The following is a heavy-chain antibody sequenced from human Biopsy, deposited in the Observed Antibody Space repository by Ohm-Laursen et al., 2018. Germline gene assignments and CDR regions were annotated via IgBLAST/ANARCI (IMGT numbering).Heavy chain of an antibody. V-gene: IGHV3-15*01. D-gene: IGHD3-16*01. J-gene: IGHJ6*02. CDR2: IKSKFDGETT. CDR3: STGGGDFYYNGMDV. CDR1: GFTFGDAW. Sequence: SLRLSCAASGFTFGDAWMSWIRQAPGKGLEWVGRIKSKFDGETTDYAAPGKGRFIISRDDSKSTLFLQMNSLKVEDTGVYFCSTGGGDFYYNGMDVWGQGILVTVSS.